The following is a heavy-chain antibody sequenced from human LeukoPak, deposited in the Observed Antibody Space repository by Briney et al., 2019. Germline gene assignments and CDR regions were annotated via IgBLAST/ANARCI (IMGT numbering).Heavy chain of an antibody. Sequence: SVKVSCKASGGTFSSYAISWARQAPGQGLEWMGGIIPIFGAPNYAQKFQGRVTITADESTSTAYMELSSLRSEDTAVYYCARCYDLWSGYYRWLDPWGQGTLVTVSS. CDR1: GGTFSSYA. V-gene: IGHV1-69*13. CDR3: ARCYDLWSGYYRWLDP. J-gene: IGHJ5*02. D-gene: IGHD3-3*01. CDR2: IIPIFGAP.